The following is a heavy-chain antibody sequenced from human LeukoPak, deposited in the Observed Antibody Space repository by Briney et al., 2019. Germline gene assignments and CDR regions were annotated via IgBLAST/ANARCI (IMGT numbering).Heavy chain of an antibody. D-gene: IGHD3-10*01. V-gene: IGHV4-31*03. CDR3: ARGTPELYYFDY. CDR2: IYYSGST. J-gene: IGHJ4*02. CDR1: GGSISSGGYY. Sequence: SGPLSLLCPVSGGSISSGGYYWSWIRQHPGEGLEWIGYIYYSGSTYYNPSLKSRVTISVDTSKNQFSLKLSSVTAADTAVYYCARGTPELYYFDYWGQGTLGTVSA.